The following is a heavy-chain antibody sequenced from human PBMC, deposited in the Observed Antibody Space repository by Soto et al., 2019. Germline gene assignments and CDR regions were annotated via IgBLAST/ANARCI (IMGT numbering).Heavy chain of an antibody. CDR3: ARVVGNWNYGWFDP. D-gene: IGHD1-7*01. CDR2: IYYSGST. V-gene: IGHV4-61*01. CDR1: GGSVSSGSYY. J-gene: IGHJ5*02. Sequence: QVQLQESGPGLVKPSETLSLTCTVSGGSVSSGSYYWSWIRQPPGKGLEWIGYIYYSGSTNYNPSLKRRVTISVDTSKNQFSLKLSSVTAADTAVYYCARVVGNWNYGWFDPWGQGTLVTVSS.